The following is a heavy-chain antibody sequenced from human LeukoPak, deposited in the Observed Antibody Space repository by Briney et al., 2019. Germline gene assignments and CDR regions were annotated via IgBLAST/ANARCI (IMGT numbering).Heavy chain of an antibody. Sequence: PGGSLRLSCANSGFTFSNYWMSWVRQAPGKGLEWVANIKQDGSEKYYVDSVKGRFTISRDNAKNSLYLQMNSLRAEDTAVYYCARDRRYDFWSGYSHNWFDPWGQGTLVTVSS. CDR1: GFTFSNYW. CDR3: ARDRRYDFWSGYSHNWFDP. V-gene: IGHV3-7*01. J-gene: IGHJ5*02. D-gene: IGHD3-3*01. CDR2: IKQDGSEK.